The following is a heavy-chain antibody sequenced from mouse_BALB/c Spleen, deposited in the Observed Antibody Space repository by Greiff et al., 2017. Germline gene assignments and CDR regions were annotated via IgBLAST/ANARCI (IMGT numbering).Heavy chain of an antibody. V-gene: IGHV1-14*01. CDR2: INPYNDGT. D-gene: IGHD6-1*01. CDR3: ASGREFFDY. CDR1: GYTFTSYV. J-gene: IGHJ2*01. Sequence: EVQLVESGPELVKPGASVKMSCKASGYTFTSYVMHWVKQKPGQGLEWIGYINPYNDGTKYNEKFKGKATLTSDKSSSTAYMELSSLTSEDSAVYYCASGREFFDYWGQGTTLTVSS.